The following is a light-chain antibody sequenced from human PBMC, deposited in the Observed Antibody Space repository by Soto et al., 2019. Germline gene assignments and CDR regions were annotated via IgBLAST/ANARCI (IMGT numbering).Light chain of an antibody. CDR2: EVT. CDR1: IIDVGGYNY. Sequence: QSALTQPPSASGSPGQSVTISCTGTIIDVGGYNYVSWYQQHPGKAPKLMVYEVTKRLSGVPDRFSGSKSGNTASLTVSGLQAEDEADYFCSSFAGSASWVFGGGTKLTVL. J-gene: IGLJ3*02. V-gene: IGLV2-8*01. CDR3: SSFAGSASWV.